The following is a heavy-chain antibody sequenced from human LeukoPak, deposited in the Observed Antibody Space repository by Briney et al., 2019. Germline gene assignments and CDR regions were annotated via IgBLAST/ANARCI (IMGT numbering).Heavy chain of an antibody. J-gene: IGHJ4*02. V-gene: IGHV3-11*05. CDR2: ISSSISYT. CDR3: ARELHNYYFDY. CDR1: GFTFSDYY. Sequence: KPGGSLRLSCAASGFTFSDYYMSCIRQAPGKGLEWVSYISSSISYTNYADSVKGRFTISRDNAKNSLYLQMNSLRAEYTAVYYCARELHNYYFDYWGQGALVTVCS. D-gene: IGHD1-1*01.